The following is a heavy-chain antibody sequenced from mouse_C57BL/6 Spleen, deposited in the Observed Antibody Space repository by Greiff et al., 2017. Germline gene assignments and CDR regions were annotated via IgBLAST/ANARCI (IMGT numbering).Heavy chain of an antibody. CDR2: IDPSDSET. CDR3: ARLRGSSPYFDY. Sequence: QVQLQQPGAELVRPGSSVKLSCKASGYTFTSYWMHWVKQRPIQGLEWIGNIDPSDSETHYNQKFKDKATLTVDKSSITAYMQLSSLTSEDSAVYYCARLRGSSPYFDYWGQGTTLTVSS. CDR1: GYTFTSYW. D-gene: IGHD1-1*01. J-gene: IGHJ2*01. V-gene: IGHV1-52*01.